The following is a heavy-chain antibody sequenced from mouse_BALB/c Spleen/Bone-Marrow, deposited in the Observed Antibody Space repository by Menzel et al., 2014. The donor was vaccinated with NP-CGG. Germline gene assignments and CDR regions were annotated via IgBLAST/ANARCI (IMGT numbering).Heavy chain of an antibody. CDR2: IDPANGNI. D-gene: IGHD1-1*01. Sequence: EVQLQQSGAELVKPGASVKLSCTASGFNIKDTYMHWVKQRPEQGLEWIGRIDPANGNIKYDPKFQGKATITADTSSITAYLQPSSLTSEDTAVYYCAPYYYGRWFANWGQGTLVTVSA. CDR3: APYYYGRWFAN. CDR1: GFNIKDTY. V-gene: IGHV14-3*02. J-gene: IGHJ3*01.